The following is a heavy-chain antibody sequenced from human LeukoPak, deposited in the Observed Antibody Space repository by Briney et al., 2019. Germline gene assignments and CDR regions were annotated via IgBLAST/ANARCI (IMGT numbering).Heavy chain of an antibody. V-gene: IGHV3-30-3*01. Sequence: GGSLRLSCAAAGFTLSSYAMHWVRQAAGNWREWVALISYDASNKYYADSVKSRFTISRDNSKNTLYMQLNSLRAADKAVYYCVGGIQWLVIGDYWGQGTLVTVSS. CDR2: ISYDASNK. D-gene: IGHD6-19*01. CDR1: GFTLSSYA. J-gene: IGHJ4*02. CDR3: VGGIQWLVIGDY.